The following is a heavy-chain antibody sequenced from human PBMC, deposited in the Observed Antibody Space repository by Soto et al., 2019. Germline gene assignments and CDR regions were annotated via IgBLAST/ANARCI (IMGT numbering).Heavy chain of an antibody. CDR1: GFTVSSNS. D-gene: IGHD5-18*01. V-gene: IGHV3-53*01. Sequence: EVQLVESGGDLIQPGGSLRLSCAASGFTVSSNSMSWVRQAPGKGPEWVSVIYTDDSTYYADSVKGRFTISRDNSNNTLYLQMNSLRAEDTAVYYCATGYTYASAPRNWGQGTLVTVSS. CDR3: ATGYTYASAPRN. J-gene: IGHJ4*02. CDR2: IYTDDST.